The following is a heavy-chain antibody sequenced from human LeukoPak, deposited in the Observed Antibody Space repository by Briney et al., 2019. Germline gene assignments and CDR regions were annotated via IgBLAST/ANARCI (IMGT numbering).Heavy chain of an antibody. CDR1: GFTFSDYY. CDR2: IYSGGST. CDR3: ARDQEMYYFDY. Sequence: GGSLRLSCAASGFTFSDYYMSWIRQAPGKGLEWVSVIYSGGSTYYADSVKGRFTISRDNSKNTLYLQMNSLRAEDTAVYYCARDQEMYYFDYWGQGTLVTVSS. J-gene: IGHJ4*02. V-gene: IGHV3-66*01.